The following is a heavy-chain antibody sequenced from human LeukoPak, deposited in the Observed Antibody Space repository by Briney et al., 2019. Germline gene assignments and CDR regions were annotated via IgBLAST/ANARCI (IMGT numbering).Heavy chain of an antibody. V-gene: IGHV4-59*12. CDR1: GGSISSYY. D-gene: IGHD3-10*01. CDR3: ARERGNWYFDL. Sequence: SETLSLTCTVSGGSISSYYWSWIRQPPGKGLEWIGNIYYNGSTNYNPSLKSRVTMSVDTSKNQFSLKLSSVTAADTAVYCCARERGNWYFDLWGRGTLVTVSS. J-gene: IGHJ2*01. CDR2: IYYNGST.